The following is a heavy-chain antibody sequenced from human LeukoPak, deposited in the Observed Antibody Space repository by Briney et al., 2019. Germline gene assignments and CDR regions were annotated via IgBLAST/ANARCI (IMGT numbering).Heavy chain of an antibody. CDR2: ISYDGSNK. V-gene: IGHV3-30*18. D-gene: IGHD6-13*01. J-gene: IGHJ4*02. CDR3: AKAYSSSWYYFDH. CDR1: GFTFSSYG. Sequence: PGRSLRLSCAASGFTFSSYGMHWVRQAPGKGLEWVAVISYDGSNKYYADSVKGRFTISRDNSKNTLYLQMNSLRAEDTAVYYCAKAYSSSWYYFDHWGQGTLVTVSS.